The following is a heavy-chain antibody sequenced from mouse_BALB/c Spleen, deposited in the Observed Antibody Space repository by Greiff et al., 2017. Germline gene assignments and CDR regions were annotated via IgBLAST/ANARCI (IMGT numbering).Heavy chain of an antibody. CDR2: ISSGGST. CDR3: ARGGDGNFPFAY. CDR1: GFTFSSYA. J-gene: IGHJ3*01. Sequence: EVKLEESGGGLVKPGGSLKLSCAASGFTFSSYAMSWVRQTPEKRLEWVASISSGGSTYYPDSVKGRFTISRDNARNILYLQMSSLRSEDTAMYYCARGGDGNFPFAYWGQGTLVTVSA. V-gene: IGHV5-6-5*01. D-gene: IGHD2-1*01.